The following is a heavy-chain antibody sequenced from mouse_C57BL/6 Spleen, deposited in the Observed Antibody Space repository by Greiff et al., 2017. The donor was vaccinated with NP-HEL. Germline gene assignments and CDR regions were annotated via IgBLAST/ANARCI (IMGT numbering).Heavy chain of an antibody. CDR2: IDPETGGT. V-gene: IGHV1-15*01. Sequence: QVQLKESGAELVRPGASVTLSCKASGYTFTDYEMHWVKQTPVHGLEWIGAIDPETGGTAYNQKFKGKAILTADKSSSTAYMELRSLTSEDSAVYYGTRSPNYGKYEDFDYWGQGTTLTVAS. CDR1: GYTFTDYE. D-gene: IGHD2-1*01. CDR3: TRSPNYGKYEDFDY. J-gene: IGHJ2*01.